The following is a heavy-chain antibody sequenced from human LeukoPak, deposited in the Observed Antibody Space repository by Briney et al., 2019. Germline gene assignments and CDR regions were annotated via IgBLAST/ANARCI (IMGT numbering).Heavy chain of an antibody. CDR2: IYPSGST. Sequence: SETLSLTCTVSGGSISSYYWSWIRQPAGKGLEWIGRIYPSGSTNYNPSLQSRVTISVDKSKNQFSLKLSSVTAADTAMYFCARDKLVVDAGWFDPWGQGTLVTVSS. J-gene: IGHJ5*02. CDR1: GGSISSYY. D-gene: IGHD2-8*02. V-gene: IGHV4-4*07. CDR3: ARDKLVVDAGWFDP.